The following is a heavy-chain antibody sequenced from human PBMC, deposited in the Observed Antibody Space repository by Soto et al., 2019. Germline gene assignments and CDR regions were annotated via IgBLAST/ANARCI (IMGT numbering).Heavy chain of an antibody. Sequence: EVQLLESGGGLVQPGGSLRLSCAASGFTFSSYAMSWVRQAPGKGLEWVSAISGSGVSTYYADSVKGRFTISRDNSKNTLYLQMNILRAGDTVVYYCATDPYAARPRWFDPWCHGSLVTV. CDR3: ATDPYAARPRWFDP. J-gene: IGHJ5*02. V-gene: IGHV3-23*01. CDR1: GFTFSSYA. CDR2: ISGSGVST. D-gene: IGHD6-6*01.